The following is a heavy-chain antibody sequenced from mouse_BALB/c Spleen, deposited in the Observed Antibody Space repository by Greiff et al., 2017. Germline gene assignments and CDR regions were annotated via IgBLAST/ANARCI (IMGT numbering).Heavy chain of an antibody. Sequence: QVHVKQSGAELAKPGASVKMSCKASGYTFTSYWMHWVKQRPGQGLEWIGYINPSTGYTEYNQKFKDKATLTADKSSSTAYMQLSSLTSEDSAVYYCARRDLGITTVVYFDYWGQGTTLTVSS. CDR1: GYTFTSYW. J-gene: IGHJ2*01. D-gene: IGHD1-1*01. V-gene: IGHV1-7*01. CDR3: ARRDLGITTVVYFDY. CDR2: INPSTGYT.